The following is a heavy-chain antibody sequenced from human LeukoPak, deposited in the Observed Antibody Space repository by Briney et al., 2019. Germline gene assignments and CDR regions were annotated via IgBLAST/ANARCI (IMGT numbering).Heavy chain of an antibody. J-gene: IGHJ4*02. D-gene: IGHD5-12*01. V-gene: IGHV3-23*01. CDR2: ISPGGPT. CDR1: GFPFSSHG. Sequence: PGGSLRLSCAGSGFPFSSHGMNWVRQAPGKGLEWVSGISPGGPTYYADSVEGRFSISRDDSKNMLYLQMKNLRAEDTAVYYCAKDGAWLRFDDWGQGILVSVSS. CDR3: AKDGAWLRFDD.